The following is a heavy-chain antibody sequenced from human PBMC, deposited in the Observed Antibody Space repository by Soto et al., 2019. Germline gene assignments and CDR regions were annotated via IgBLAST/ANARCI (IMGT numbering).Heavy chain of an antibody. Sequence: TLCLTCAVSGSSVSSGGYYWNWIRQRPGKGLEWIGYIYHSGSTYSNPSLEGRATILVDKSKNQFSLKLTSVTAADTAVYYCARDTTALVSFDYWGQGALVTVSS. J-gene: IGHJ4*02. CDR3: ARDTTALVSFDY. CDR2: IYHSGST. V-gene: IGHV4-31*11. CDR1: GSSVSSGGYY. D-gene: IGHD5-18*01.